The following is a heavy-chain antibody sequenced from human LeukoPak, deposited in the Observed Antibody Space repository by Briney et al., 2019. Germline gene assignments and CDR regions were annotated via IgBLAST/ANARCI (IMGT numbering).Heavy chain of an antibody. J-gene: IGHJ4*02. CDR3: ARGVVVPAAIFPYYLDF. CDR1: GFTFSLYS. V-gene: IGHV3-66*02. D-gene: IGHD2-2*01. CDR2: IYSGGST. Sequence: GGSLRLSCAASGFTFSLYSMNWVRQAPGKGLEWVSVIYSGGSTYYADSVKGRFTISRDNSKDTLYLQMNSLRPEDTAVYCCARGVVVPAAIFPYYLDFWGQGTLVTVSS.